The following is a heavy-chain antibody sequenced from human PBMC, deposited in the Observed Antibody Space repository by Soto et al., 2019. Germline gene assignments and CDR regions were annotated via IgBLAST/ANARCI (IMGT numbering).Heavy chain of an antibody. CDR2: IYYSGST. D-gene: IGHD4-17*01. V-gene: IGHV4-39*07. CDR3: AGGDSDAFDI. CDR1: GGSISSSSYY. J-gene: IGHJ3*02. Sequence: PSETLSLTCTVSGGSISSSSYYWGWIRQPPGKGLEWIGSIYYSGSTYYNPSLKSRVTISVDTSKNQFSLKLSSVTAADTAVYYCAGGDSDAFDIWGQGTMVTVSS.